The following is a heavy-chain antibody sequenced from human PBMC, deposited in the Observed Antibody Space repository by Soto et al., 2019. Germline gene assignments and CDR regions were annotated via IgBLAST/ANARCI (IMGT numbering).Heavy chain of an antibody. CDR1: GYIFSGDY. V-gene: IGHV1-2*02. J-gene: IGHJ4*02. CDR3: ATPGGPVSGGYYYFDY. CDR2: INPKSGAT. Sequence: ASVKVSCKPFGYIFSGDYMHWVRQAPGQGLEWMGWINPKSGATNYAQKFQGRVTMTRDTSISTMYMELSGLRSDDTAVYYCATPGGPVSGGYYYFDYWGQGALVTV. D-gene: IGHD3-22*01.